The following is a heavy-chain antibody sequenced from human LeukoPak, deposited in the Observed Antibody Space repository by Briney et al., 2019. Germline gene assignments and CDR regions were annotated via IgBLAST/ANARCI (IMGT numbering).Heavy chain of an antibody. J-gene: IGHJ4*02. CDR1: GCSISSGGDY. V-gene: IGHV4-31*03. D-gene: IGHD3-22*01. CDR2: SCYSGST. Sequence: SQTLSLTCIVSGCSISSGGDYWSWIRQHPGKGLEWIGYSCYSGSTNYNPSLKSRVTISVDTSKNQFSLKLSSVTAAETAVYYCARSYSDSSGSPNLVDYWGRGSLVTVSS. CDR3: ARSYSDSSGSPNLVDY.